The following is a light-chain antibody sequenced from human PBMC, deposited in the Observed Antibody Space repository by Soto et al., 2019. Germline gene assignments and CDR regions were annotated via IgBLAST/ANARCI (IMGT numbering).Light chain of an antibody. Sequence: SELSRAGYVYGSPGQSTPFSYNGTSSDVGSYNLVSWYQQHPGKAPKLIIYEVSKRPSGVSNRFSGSKSGNTASLTISGLRAEDEADYYCCSYAGDNIFYVVGSGTKVPVL. CDR1: SSDVGSYNL. CDR2: EVS. CDR3: CSYAGDNIFYV. V-gene: IGLV2-23*02. J-gene: IGLJ1*01.